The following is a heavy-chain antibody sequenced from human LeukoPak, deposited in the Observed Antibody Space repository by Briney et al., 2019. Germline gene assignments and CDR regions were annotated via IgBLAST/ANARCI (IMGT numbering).Heavy chain of an antibody. CDR2: IYTSGST. V-gene: IGHV4-61*02. CDR1: GGSISSGSYY. D-gene: IGHD6-13*01. CDR3: ARGDLAAAGYFDY. Sequence: PSQTLSLTGTVSGGSISSGSYYWSWIRQPAGKGLEWIGRIYTSGSTNYNPSLKSRVTISVDTSKNQFSLKLSSVTAADTAVYYCARGDLAAAGYFDYWGQGTLVTVSS. J-gene: IGHJ4*02.